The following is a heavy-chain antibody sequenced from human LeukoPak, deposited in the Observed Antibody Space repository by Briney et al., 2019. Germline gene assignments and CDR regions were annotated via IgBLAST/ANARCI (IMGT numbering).Heavy chain of an antibody. J-gene: IGHJ4*02. CDR2: MNPNSGNT. V-gene: IGHV1-8*03. Sequence: ASVKVSCKASGYTFTDYDINWVRQATGQGREWMAWMNPNSGNTGFAQKFQGRVTLTRDTSISTAYMELRSLRYEYTAVYYCARGTVGDTQWGQGTLVTVSS. CDR1: GYTFTDYD. D-gene: IGHD1-26*01. CDR3: ARGTVGDTQ.